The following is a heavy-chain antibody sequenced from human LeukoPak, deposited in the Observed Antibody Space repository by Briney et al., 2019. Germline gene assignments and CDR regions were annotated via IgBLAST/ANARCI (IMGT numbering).Heavy chain of an antibody. J-gene: IGHJ6*02. V-gene: IGHV3-66*01. CDR2: IYSGGST. CDR3: ARDPPHLYYYGSGSFQSPYYYYGMDV. Sequence: GGSLRLSCAASGFTVSSNYMSWVRQAPGKGLEWVSVIYSGGSTYYADSVKGRFTISRDNSKNTLYLQMNSLRAEDTAVYYCARDPPHLYYYGSGSFQSPYYYYGMDVWGQGTTVTVSS. D-gene: IGHD3-10*01. CDR1: GFTVSSNY.